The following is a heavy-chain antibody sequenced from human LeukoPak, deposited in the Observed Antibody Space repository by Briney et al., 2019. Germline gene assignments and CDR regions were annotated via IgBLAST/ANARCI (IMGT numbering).Heavy chain of an antibody. CDR3: AKDSGTTRWRWFDY. CDR2: ISSSSRHI. D-gene: IGHD2/OR15-2a*01. V-gene: IGHV3-21*04. Sequence: GGSLRLSCAASGFTFSSYSMNWVRQAPGKGLEWVSAISSSSRHIYYADSVKGRFTISRDNAKNSLYLQMNSLRAEDMALYYCAKDSGTTRWRWFDYWGQGTLVTVSS. CDR1: GFTFSSYS. J-gene: IGHJ4*02.